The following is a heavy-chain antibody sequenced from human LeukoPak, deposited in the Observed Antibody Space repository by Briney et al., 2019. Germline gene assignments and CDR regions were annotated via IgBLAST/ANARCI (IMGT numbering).Heavy chain of an antibody. CDR2: IYHSGST. J-gene: IGHJ4*02. CDR1: GFTFSDYY. V-gene: IGHV4-30-2*01. CDR3: ARRRFHCSGGSCYSALDY. Sequence: LRLSCAASGFTFSDYYMSWIRQPPGKGLEWIGYIYHSGSTYYNPSLKSRVTISVDRSKNQFSLKLSSVTAADTAVYYCARRRFHCSGGSCYSALDYWGQGTLVTVSS. D-gene: IGHD2-15*01.